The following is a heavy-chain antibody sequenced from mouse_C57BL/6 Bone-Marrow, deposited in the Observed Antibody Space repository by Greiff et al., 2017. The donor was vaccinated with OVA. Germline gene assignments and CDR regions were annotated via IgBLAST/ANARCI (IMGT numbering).Heavy chain of an antibody. J-gene: IGHJ4*01. Sequence: LMESGAELVRPGSSVKLSCKDSYFAFMASALHWVKQRPGHGLEWIGTFTMNSDATEYSENFKGKATLTANTSSSTAYMKLSSLTSEDSAVYYCARRGYDYDDYAMDYWGQGTSVTVSS. D-gene: IGHD2-4*01. CDR3: ARRGYDYDDYAMDY. V-gene: IGHV1-49*01. CDR1: YFAFMASA. CDR2: FTMNSDAT.